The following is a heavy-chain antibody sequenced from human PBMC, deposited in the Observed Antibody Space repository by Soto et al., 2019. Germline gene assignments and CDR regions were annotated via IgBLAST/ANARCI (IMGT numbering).Heavy chain of an antibody. CDR2: IWCDGSNK. Sequence: QVQLVESGGGVVQPGRSLRLSCAASGFTFSSYGMHWVRQAPGKGLEWVAVIWCDGSNKYYADSVKGRFTISRDNSKNTLYLQMNSLRAEDTAVYYCARDYCSSTSCYWFDPWGQGTLVTVSS. D-gene: IGHD2-2*01. CDR1: GFTFSSYG. CDR3: ARDYCSSTSCYWFDP. V-gene: IGHV3-33*01. J-gene: IGHJ5*02.